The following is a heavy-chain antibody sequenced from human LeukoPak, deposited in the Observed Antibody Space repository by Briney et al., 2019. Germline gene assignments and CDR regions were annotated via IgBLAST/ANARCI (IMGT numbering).Heavy chain of an antibody. J-gene: IGHJ6*02. D-gene: IGHD3-3*01. CDR2: ISAYNGNT. Sequence: GASVKVSCKASGYTFTSYGVSWVRQAPGQGLECMGWISAYNGNTNYAQKLQGRVTMTTDTSTSTAYMELRSLRSDDTAVYYCARDHYDFIYYYGMDVWGQGTTVTVSS. CDR1: GYTFTSYG. V-gene: IGHV1-18*01. CDR3: ARDHYDFIYYYGMDV.